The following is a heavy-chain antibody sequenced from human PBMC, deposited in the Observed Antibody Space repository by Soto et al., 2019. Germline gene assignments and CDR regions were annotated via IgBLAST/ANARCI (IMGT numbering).Heavy chain of an antibody. CDR2: ISWNSVSI. V-gene: IGHV3-9*01. D-gene: IGHD3-22*01. CDR1: GFSFDDYA. Sequence: GGSLRLSCAASGFSFDDYAMHWVRQAAGKGLEWVSGISWNSVSIGYADSVKGRFTISRDNAKNSLYLQMNGLRAEDTALYYCAKDIGVTMIYGMDVWGQGTTVTVSS. J-gene: IGHJ6*02. CDR3: AKDIGVTMIYGMDV.